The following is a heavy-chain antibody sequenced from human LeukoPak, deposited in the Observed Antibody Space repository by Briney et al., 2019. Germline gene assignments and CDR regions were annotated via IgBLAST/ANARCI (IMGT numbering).Heavy chain of an antibody. J-gene: IGHJ5*02. CDR3: ARGGLPYILTGYYLWFDP. D-gene: IGHD3-9*01. CDR2: MNPNSGNT. Sequence: GASVKVSCKASGYTFTSHDINWVRQATGQGLEWMGWMNPNSGNTGYAQKLQGRVTMTRNTSISTAYMELSSLRSEDTAVYYCARGGLPYILTGYYLWFDPWGQGTLVTVSS. CDR1: GYTFTSHD. V-gene: IGHV1-8*01.